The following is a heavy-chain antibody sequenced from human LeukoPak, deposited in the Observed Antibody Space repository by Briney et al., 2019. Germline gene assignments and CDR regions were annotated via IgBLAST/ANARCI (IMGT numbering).Heavy chain of an antibody. J-gene: IGHJ4*02. CDR2: ISGSGGST. V-gene: IGHV3-23*01. D-gene: IGHD6-19*01. CDR1: GFTFSSYA. CDR3: AKVGDGSGWYYFDY. Sequence: GGSLRLSCAASGFTFSSYAMSWVRQAPGKGLEWVSAISGSGGSTYYADSVKGRFTISRDNSKNTLYLQMNCLRAEDTAVYYCAKVGDGSGWYYFDYWGQGTLVTVSS.